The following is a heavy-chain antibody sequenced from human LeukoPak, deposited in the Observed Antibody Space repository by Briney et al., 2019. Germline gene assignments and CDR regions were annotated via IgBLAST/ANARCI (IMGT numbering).Heavy chain of an antibody. CDR2: IGTSSDSI. D-gene: IGHD1-1*01. J-gene: IGHJ4*02. CDR1: GFTFSSYA. CDR3: AREERQGFDY. V-gene: IGHV3-21*01. Sequence: GGSLRLSCAASGFTFSSYAMHWVRQAPGKGLEWVSSIGTSSDSIYYADSVKGRFTISRDNAKNSLYLQMNSLRVEDTAVYYCAREERQGFDYWGQGTLVTVSS.